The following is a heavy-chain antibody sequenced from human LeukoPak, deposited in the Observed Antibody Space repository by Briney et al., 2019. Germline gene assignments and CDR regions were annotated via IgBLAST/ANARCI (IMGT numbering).Heavy chain of an antibody. Sequence: GESLKISCKGSGYSFTSYGISWVRQAPGQGLEWMGWISAYNGNTNYAQKLQGRVTMTTDTSTSTAYMELRSLRSDDTAVYYCASGGYPGPFDYWGQGTLVTVSS. CDR1: GYSFTSYG. D-gene: IGHD5-12*01. V-gene: IGHV1-18*01. J-gene: IGHJ4*02. CDR3: ASGGYPGPFDY. CDR2: ISAYNGNT.